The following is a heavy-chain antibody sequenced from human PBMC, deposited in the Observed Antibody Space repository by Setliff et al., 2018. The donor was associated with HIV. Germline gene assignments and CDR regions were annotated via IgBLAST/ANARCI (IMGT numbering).Heavy chain of an antibody. CDR1: GYTFTSYY. Sequence: ASVKVSCKASGYTFTSYYMQWVRQAPGQGLEWMGIINPSAGSTNYAQKFQGRVTMTRDTSTSTVYMELSSLRSEDTAVYFCWFGEPVGPFDIWGQGTRVTVSS. CDR2: INPSAGST. D-gene: IGHD3-10*01. J-gene: IGHJ3*02. CDR3: WFGEPVGPFDI. V-gene: IGHV1-46*01.